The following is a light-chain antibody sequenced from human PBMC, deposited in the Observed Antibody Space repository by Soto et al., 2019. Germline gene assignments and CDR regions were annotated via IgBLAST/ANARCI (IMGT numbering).Light chain of an antibody. V-gene: IGKV2-30*01. CDR1: QSLVYSDGNAY. J-gene: IGKJ2*01. Sequence: DVVLTQSPLSLPVILGQPASISCRSSQSLVYSDGNAYLNWFHQRPGQSPRSLIYKASKRDSGAPDRFSGSRSGTDFTMKISGVEAEDVVVYYCMHGTHWPPRTFGQGTKLEIK. CDR2: KAS. CDR3: MHGTHWPPRT.